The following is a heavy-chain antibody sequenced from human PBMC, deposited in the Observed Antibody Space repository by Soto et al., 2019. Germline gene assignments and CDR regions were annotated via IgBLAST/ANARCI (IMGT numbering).Heavy chain of an antibody. J-gene: IGHJ4*02. V-gene: IGHV3-74*02. Sequence: DVQLVESGGGLVQPGGSLRLSCAASGFTFSNYWMHWVRQAPGKGLVWVSRIKSDGSGTSHADSVKGRFTISRENAKNTLYLQMNSLRVEDTALYYCARDFRFGIDYWGQGTLVTVSS. D-gene: IGHD3-10*01. CDR2: IKSDGSGT. CDR3: ARDFRFGIDY. CDR1: GFTFSNYW.